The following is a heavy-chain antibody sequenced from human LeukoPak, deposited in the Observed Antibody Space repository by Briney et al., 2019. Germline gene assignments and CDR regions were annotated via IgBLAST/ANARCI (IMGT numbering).Heavy chain of an antibody. CDR1: GYTLTELS. D-gene: IGHD6-19*01. V-gene: IGHV1-24*01. Sequence: ASVKVSCKVSGYTLTELSMHWVRQAPGKGLEWMGGFDPEDGETIYAQKFQGRVTMTEDTSTDTAYMELSSLRSKDTAMYYCATDRISGWYYFDYWGQGTLVTVSS. CDR2: FDPEDGET. J-gene: IGHJ4*02. CDR3: ATDRISGWYYFDY.